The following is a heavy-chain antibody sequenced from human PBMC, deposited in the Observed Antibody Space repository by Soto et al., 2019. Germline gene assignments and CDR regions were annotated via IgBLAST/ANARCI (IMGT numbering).Heavy chain of an antibody. V-gene: IGHV1-2*04. CDR2: INPNSGGT. Sequence: GASVKVSCKASGYTFTGYYMHWVRQAPGQGLEWMGWINPNSGGTNYAQKFQGWVTMTRDTSISTAYMELSRLRSDDTAVYYCARANGSGSSSTFDYWGQGTLVTVSS. CDR1: GYTFTGYY. CDR3: ARANGSGSSSTFDY. D-gene: IGHD1-26*01. J-gene: IGHJ4*02.